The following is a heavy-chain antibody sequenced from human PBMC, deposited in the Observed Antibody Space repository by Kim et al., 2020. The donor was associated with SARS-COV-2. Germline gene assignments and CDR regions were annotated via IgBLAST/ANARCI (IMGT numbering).Heavy chain of an antibody. CDR3: ARVIAAAGQATCWFYP. CDR2: ISYSGST. CDR1: GGSMSTYY. V-gene: IGHV4-59*08. J-gene: IGHJ5*02. D-gene: IGHD6-13*01. Sequence: SETLSLTCTVSGGSMSTYYWSWIRQPPGKGLEWIGDISYSGSTNYNPSLKSRVTISMDTSRNQFSLELTSVTAADTAVYSCARVIAAAGQATCWFYPWGQGTLVTVSS.